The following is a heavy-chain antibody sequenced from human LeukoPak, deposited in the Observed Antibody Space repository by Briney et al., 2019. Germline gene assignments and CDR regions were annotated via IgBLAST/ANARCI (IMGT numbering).Heavy chain of an antibody. Sequence: SQTLSLTCTVSGGSISSGGYYWSWIRQHPGKGLEWIGYIYYSGSTYYNPSLKSRVTISVDTSKNQFSLKLSSVTAADTAVYYCARGRRTSGWYWFDPWGQGTLVTVPS. CDR2: IYYSGST. CDR3: ARGRRTSGWYWFDP. CDR1: GGSISSGGYY. J-gene: IGHJ5*02. D-gene: IGHD6-19*01. V-gene: IGHV4-31*03.